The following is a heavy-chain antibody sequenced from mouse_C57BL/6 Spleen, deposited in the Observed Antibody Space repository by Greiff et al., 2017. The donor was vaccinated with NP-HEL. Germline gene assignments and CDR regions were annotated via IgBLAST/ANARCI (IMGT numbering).Heavy chain of an antibody. CDR2: LDPEDGET. V-gene: IGHV14-2*01. D-gene: IGHD1-1*01. J-gene: IGHJ3*01. CDR3: ARDYYGSSYLAY. CDR1: GFNIKDYY. Sequence: VQLKESGAELVKPGASVKLSCTASGFNIKDYYMHWVKQRTEQGLEWIGRLDPEDGETKYAPTFQGKATITADTSSNTAYLELSSLTSEDTAVYYWARDYYGSSYLAYWGQGTLVTVSA.